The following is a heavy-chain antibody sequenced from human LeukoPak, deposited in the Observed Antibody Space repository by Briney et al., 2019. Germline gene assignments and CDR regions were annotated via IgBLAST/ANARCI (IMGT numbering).Heavy chain of an antibody. CDR2: INSDGSST. Sequence: GGSLRLSCAASGFTFSSYWMHWVRQAPGKGLVWVSRINSDGSSTSYADSVKGRFTISRNNAKNTLYLQMNSLRAEDTAVYYCARHDYGDYVQDAFDIWGQGTMVTVSS. D-gene: IGHD4-17*01. CDR3: ARHDYGDYVQDAFDI. J-gene: IGHJ3*02. CDR1: GFTFSSYW. V-gene: IGHV3-74*01.